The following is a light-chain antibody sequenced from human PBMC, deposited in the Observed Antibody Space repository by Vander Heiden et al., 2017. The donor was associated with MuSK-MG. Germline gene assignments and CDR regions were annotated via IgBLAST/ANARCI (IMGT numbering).Light chain of an antibody. CDR1: QRVLYSSNNKNY. CDR2: WAS. CDR3: QQDNTTPYT. V-gene: IGKV4-1*01. Sequence: DIVMTQSPDSLAVSLGERATINCKSSQRVLYSSNNKNYLAWYQQKPGQPPKLLIYWASTRESGVPERFSGSGSGTDFTLTISSLQAEDVAVYYCQQDNTTPYTFGQGTKLEIK. J-gene: IGKJ2*01.